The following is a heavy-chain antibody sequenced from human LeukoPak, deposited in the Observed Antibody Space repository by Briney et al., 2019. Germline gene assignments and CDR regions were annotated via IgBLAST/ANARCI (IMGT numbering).Heavy chain of an antibody. J-gene: IGHJ3*02. D-gene: IGHD3-3*01. V-gene: IGHV1-18*01. CDR1: GYTFTSYG. CDR3: ARSGDYDFWSGYWRGNAFDI. Sequence: ASAKVSCKASGYTFTSYGISWVRQAPGQGLEWMGWISAYNGNTNYAQKLQGRVTMTTDTSTSTAYMELRSLRSDDTAVYYCARSGDYDFWSGYWRGNAFDIWGQGTMVTVSS. CDR2: ISAYNGNT.